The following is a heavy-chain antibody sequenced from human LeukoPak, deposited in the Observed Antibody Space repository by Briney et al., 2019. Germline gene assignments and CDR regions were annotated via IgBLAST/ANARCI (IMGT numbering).Heavy chain of an antibody. D-gene: IGHD4-11*01. CDR2: TYSNGNT. J-gene: IGHJ3*02. Sequence: GGSLRLSCAASGFTVSSTYMSWVRQAPGEGLEWVSITYSNGNTNYAGSVKGRFTISRDNSRDTLSLQMNSLRAEDTAVYYCVRKNRDYNAAFDIWRQGTVVTVSS. V-gene: IGHV3-53*01. CDR3: VRKNRDYNAAFDI. CDR1: GFTVSSTY.